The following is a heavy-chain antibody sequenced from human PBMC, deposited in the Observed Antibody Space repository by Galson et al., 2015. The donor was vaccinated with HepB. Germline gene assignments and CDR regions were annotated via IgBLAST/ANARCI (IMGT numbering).Heavy chain of an antibody. CDR3: AREERGDIVVALGGHFDY. Sequence: SLRLSCAASGFTFSSYGMHWVRQAPGKGLEWVAVIWYDGSNKYYADSVKGRFTISRDNSKNTLYLQMNSLRAEDTAVYYCAREERGDIVVALGGHFDYWGQGTLVTVSS. CDR2: IWYDGSNK. CDR1: GFTFSSYG. D-gene: IGHD2-2*01. V-gene: IGHV3-33*01. J-gene: IGHJ4*02.